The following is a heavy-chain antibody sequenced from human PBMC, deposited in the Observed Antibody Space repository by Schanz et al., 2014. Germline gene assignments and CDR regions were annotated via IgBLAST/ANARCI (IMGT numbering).Heavy chain of an antibody. V-gene: IGHV3-11*06. CDR3: AGAVATIRADSFDI. CDR1: GFTFSDYY. J-gene: IGHJ3*02. D-gene: IGHD5-12*01. CDR2: ISSSSSYT. Sequence: VQLLESGGGLVQPGGSLRLSCAASGFTFSDYYMSWIRQAPGKGLEWVSYISSSSSYTNYADSVKGRFTISRDNAKNSLYLQMNSLRAEDTAVYYCAGAVATIRADSFDIWGQGTMVAVSS.